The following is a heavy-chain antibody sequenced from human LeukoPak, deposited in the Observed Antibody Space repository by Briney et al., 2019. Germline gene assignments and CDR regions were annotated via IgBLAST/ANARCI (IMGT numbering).Heavy chain of an antibody. V-gene: IGHV1-2*02. CDR3: ASSFSGSYGY. J-gene: IGHJ4*02. Sequence: GASVKVSCKASGGTFSSYAISWVRQAPGQGLEWMGWINPNSGGTNYAQKFQGRVTMTRDTSISTAYMELSRLRSDDTAVYYCASSFSGSYGYWGQGTLVTVSS. CDR2: INPNSGGT. D-gene: IGHD1-26*01. CDR1: GGTFSSYA.